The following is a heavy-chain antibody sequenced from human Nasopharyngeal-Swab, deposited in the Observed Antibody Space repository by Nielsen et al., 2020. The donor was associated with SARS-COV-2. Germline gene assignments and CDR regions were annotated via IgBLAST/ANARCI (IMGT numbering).Heavy chain of an antibody. D-gene: IGHD3-22*01. Sequence: SETLSLPCTVSGFSFSSGSYYWSWIRQPAGKGLEWIVRIYTSRSTNYNPSLKSRLTISVDTSKNQFSLKLSSVTAADTAVYYCARAGDSSGYYQIDYWGQGTLVTVSS. CDR1: GFSFSSGSYY. J-gene: IGHJ4*02. CDR3: ARAGDSSGYYQIDY. V-gene: IGHV4-61*02. CDR2: IYTSRST.